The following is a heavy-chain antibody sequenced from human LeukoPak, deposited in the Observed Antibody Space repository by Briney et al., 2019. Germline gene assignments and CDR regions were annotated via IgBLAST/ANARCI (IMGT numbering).Heavy chain of an antibody. CDR1: GGSISSYY. J-gene: IGHJ6*02. D-gene: IGHD6-13*01. CDR3: ARVLAAAGTGYYYGMDV. Sequence: SETLSLTCTVSGGSISSYYWSWIRQPAGKGLEWIGRIYTSGSTNYNPSLKSRVTISVDTSKNQFSLKLSSVTAADTAVYYCARVLAAAGTGYYYGMDVWGQGTTVTVSS. V-gene: IGHV4-4*07. CDR2: IYTSGST.